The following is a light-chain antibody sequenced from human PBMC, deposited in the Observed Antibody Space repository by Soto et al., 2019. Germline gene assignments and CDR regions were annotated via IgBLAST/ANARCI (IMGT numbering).Light chain of an antibody. CDR1: QSFSSN. V-gene: IGKV3-15*01. CDR2: GAS. Sequence: EIVMTQSPATLSVSPGERATLSCRASQSFSSNLACYQQKPGQAPRLLIYGASTRATGIPARFSSSGSGTEFTLNISSLQYEDFAVYYCQQYNDWPPYTFGQVTKLEIK. J-gene: IGKJ2*01. CDR3: QQYNDWPPYT.